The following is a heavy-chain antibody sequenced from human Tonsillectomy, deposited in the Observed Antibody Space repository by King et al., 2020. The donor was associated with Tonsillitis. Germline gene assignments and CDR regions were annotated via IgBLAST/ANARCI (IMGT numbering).Heavy chain of an antibody. CDR3: ARGFLIYYYDSGGYYFDY. V-gene: IGHV4-59*01. Sequence: QLQESGPGLVKPSETLSLTCTVAGGSISSYYWSWIRQPPGKGLEWVGYIYDSGSTNYKPSLKSRVTISVDTSKNQFSLKLSSVTAADTAVYYCARGFLIYYYDSGGYYFDYWGQGTLVTVSS. CDR2: IYDSGST. J-gene: IGHJ4*02. CDR1: GGSISSYY. D-gene: IGHD3-22*01.